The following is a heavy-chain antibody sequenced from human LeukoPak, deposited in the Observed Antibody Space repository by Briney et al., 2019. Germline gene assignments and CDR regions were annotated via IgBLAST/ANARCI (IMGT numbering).Heavy chain of an antibody. CDR3: ARPASSVAVYY. CDR2: MNPNSGNT. D-gene: IGHD6-19*01. J-gene: IGHJ4*02. CDR1: GGTFSSYA. Sequence: ASVKVSCKASGGTFSSYAISWVRQATGQGLEWMGWMNPNSGNTGYAQKFQGGVTMTRNTSISTAYMELSSLRSEDTAVYYCARPASSVAVYYWGQGTLVTVSS. V-gene: IGHV1-8*02.